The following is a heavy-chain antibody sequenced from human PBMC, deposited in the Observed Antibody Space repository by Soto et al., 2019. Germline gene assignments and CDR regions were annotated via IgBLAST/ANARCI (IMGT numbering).Heavy chain of an antibody. J-gene: IGHJ3*02. D-gene: IGHD4-17*01. V-gene: IGHV1-24*01. CDR3: ATYTLHDYVKSPRPFDI. Sequence: ASVKVSCKVSGYTLIELSMHGVRQAPGKGLEWMGYFDPEDDETLYAQKFQGRLSMTEDISTDTAYMELSSLRSEDTAVYYCATYTLHDYVKSPRPFDIWGQGTMVTVSS. CDR1: GYTLIELS. CDR2: FDPEDDET.